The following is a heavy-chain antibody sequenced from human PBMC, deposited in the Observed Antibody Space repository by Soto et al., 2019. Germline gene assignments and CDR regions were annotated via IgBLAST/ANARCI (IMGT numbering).Heavy chain of an antibody. CDR3: ARADYGDNEVDY. D-gene: IGHD4-17*01. CDR1: GFTFSSYG. J-gene: IGHJ4*02. CDR2: IWYDGSNK. Sequence: QVQLVESGGGVVQPGRSLRLSCAASGFTFSSYGMHWVRQAPGKGLEWVAVIWYDGSNKYYADSVKGRFTISRDNSKNTLYLQMKSLRAEDTPVYYCARADYGDNEVDYWGQGTLVTVSS. V-gene: IGHV3-33*01.